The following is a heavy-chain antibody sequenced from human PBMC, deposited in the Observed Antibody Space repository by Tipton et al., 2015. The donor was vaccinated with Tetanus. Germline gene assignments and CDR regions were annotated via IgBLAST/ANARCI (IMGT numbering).Heavy chain of an antibody. CDR3: ARHLIYTYTSRYFDY. D-gene: IGHD5-18*01. CDR1: GASISTSRFY. J-gene: IGHJ4*02. Sequence: TLSLTCTVSGASISTSRFYWAWIRQSPGKGLDWIGSIYYTGSTVYNPSLKSRVTMSVDSSKGQFSLDLRSVTASDTAVYFCARHLIYTYTSRYFDYWGLGTLVTVSS. CDR2: IYYTGST. V-gene: IGHV4-39*01.